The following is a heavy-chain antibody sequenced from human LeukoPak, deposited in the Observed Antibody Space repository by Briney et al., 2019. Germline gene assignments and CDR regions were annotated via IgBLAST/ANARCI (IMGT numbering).Heavy chain of an antibody. CDR1: GFTFSSYG. J-gene: IGHJ4*02. V-gene: IGHV3-33*08. Sequence: PGGSLRLSCAPSGFTFSSYGMHWVRQAPGKGLEWVAVIWYDGSNKYYADSVKGRFTISRDNSKNTLYLQMNSLRAEDTAVYYCARDGDIVVVPAAIGYFDYWGQGTLVTVSS. D-gene: IGHD2-2*02. CDR3: ARDGDIVVVPAAIGYFDY. CDR2: IWYDGSNK.